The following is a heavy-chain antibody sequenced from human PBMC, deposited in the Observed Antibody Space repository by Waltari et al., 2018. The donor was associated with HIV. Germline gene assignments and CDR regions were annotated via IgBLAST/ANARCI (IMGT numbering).Heavy chain of an antibody. CDR3: AKDEMSPVTAIPGYFQH. D-gene: IGHD2-21*02. V-gene: IGHV3-23*01. Sequence: EVQLLESGGGLVQPGGSLRLSCAASGFTFSSYAMSWVRQAPGKGLEWVSAIRGSGVSTYDADSGKGRFTISRDNSKNTLYLQMNSLRAEDTAVYYCAKDEMSPVTAIPGYFQHWGQGTLVTVSS. CDR2: IRGSGVST. CDR1: GFTFSSYA. J-gene: IGHJ1*01.